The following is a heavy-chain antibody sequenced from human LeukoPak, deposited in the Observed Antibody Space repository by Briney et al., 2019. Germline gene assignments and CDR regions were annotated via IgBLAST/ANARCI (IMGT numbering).Heavy chain of an antibody. D-gene: IGHD3-22*01. Sequence: SETLSLTCTVSGVSISSYYWSWLRQPAGKGLEWVGRIYTSGSTNYNPSLQSRVTMSVDTSKNQFSLKLSSVTAADTAVYYCARLDYYDSSGTNWYFDLWGRGTLVTVSS. J-gene: IGHJ2*01. CDR2: IYTSGST. CDR3: ARLDYYDSSGTNWYFDL. CDR1: GVSISSYY. V-gene: IGHV4-4*07.